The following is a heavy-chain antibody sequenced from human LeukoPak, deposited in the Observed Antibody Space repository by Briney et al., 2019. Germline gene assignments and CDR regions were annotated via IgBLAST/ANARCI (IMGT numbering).Heavy chain of an antibody. Sequence: GGSLRLSCAASGFTFSSYSMSWVRQAPGKGLEWVANINQDGTEKYYVDSVKGRFTISRDYAKNSLYLQMNSLRVEDTAVYYCAKVAKYYYGPETYYFFEQWGQGTPVTAS. V-gene: IGHV3-7*01. CDR3: AKVAKYYYGPETYYFFEQ. CDR1: GFTFSSYS. D-gene: IGHD3-10*01. CDR2: INQDGTEK. J-gene: IGHJ4*02.